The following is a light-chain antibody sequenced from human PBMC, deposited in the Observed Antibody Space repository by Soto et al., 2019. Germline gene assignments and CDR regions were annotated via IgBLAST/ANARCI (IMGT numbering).Light chain of an antibody. V-gene: IGLV3-21*02. Sequence: SYELTPPPSVSVAPGQTATITCRGNNIGSKTVHWYQQNPGQAPVLVVFDDSDRLSGIPERFSGSNSGNTATLTISRVEAGDEADYYCQVWDNSPDHRYVFGTGTKVTV. CDR3: QVWDNSPDHRYV. CDR2: DDS. J-gene: IGLJ1*01. CDR1: NIGSKT.